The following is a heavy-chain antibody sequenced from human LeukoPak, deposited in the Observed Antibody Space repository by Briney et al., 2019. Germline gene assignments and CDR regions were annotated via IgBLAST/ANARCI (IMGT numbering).Heavy chain of an antibody. Sequence: PSETLSLTCTVSGGSISSSSYYWGWIRQPPGKGLEWIGSIYYSGSTYYNPSLKSQVTISVDTSKNQFSLKLSSVTAADTAVYYCARRMVEARWFDPWGQGTLVTVSS. J-gene: IGHJ5*02. CDR1: GGSISSSSYY. D-gene: IGHD2-8*01. CDR2: IYYSGST. V-gene: IGHV4-39*01. CDR3: ARRMVEARWFDP.